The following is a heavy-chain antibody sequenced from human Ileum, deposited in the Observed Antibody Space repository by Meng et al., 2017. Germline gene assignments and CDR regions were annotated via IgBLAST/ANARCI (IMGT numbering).Heavy chain of an antibody. D-gene: IGHD4-17*01. CDR3: TKAGSTIGDNYFDS. Sequence: GESLKISCAGSGFTFNTYGMHWVRQAPGKGLEWLAEISYNGNNKDYADSVKGRFTISRDNSQDKLYLQMNSLSIEDTAVYYCTKAGSTIGDNYFDSWGQGTLVTVSS. V-gene: IGHV3-30*18. CDR1: GFTFNTYG. J-gene: IGHJ4*02. CDR2: ISYNGNNK.